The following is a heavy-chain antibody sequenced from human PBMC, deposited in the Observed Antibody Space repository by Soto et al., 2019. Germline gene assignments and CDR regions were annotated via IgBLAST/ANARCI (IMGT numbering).Heavy chain of an antibody. D-gene: IGHD5-12*01. Sequence: ASVKVSCKASGYTFIGYYIHWVRQAPGQGLEWMGWINPNSGGTNYAQKFQGRVTMTRDTSISTAFMELSRLRSDDTAVYYCARVTGEWLRLPLGYWGQGTLVTVSS. CDR2: INPNSGGT. V-gene: IGHV1-2*02. CDR1: GYTFIGYY. J-gene: IGHJ4*02. CDR3: ARVTGEWLRLPLGY.